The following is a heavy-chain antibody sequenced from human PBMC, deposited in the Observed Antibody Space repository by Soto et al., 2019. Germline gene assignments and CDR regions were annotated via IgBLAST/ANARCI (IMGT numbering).Heavy chain of an antibody. CDR2: IYYSANT. Sequence: QVQLQESGPGLVKPSQTLSLTCSVSGGSISSGGYYWSWIRQPPGKGLAWIGYIYYSANTHYNPSLKGRVFISADTSKNQFSLNLSSVTAADTAVYYCARSGGNSYYYGMDVWGQGTTVTVSS. D-gene: IGHD3-10*01. CDR3: ARSGGNSYYYGMDV. CDR1: GGSISSGGYY. J-gene: IGHJ6*02. V-gene: IGHV4-31*02.